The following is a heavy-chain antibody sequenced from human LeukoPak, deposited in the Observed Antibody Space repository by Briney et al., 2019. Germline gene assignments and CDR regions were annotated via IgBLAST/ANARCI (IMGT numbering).Heavy chain of an antibody. CDR1: GYGFTSYW. CDR3: ARGVGRISSWYPLFDY. Sequence: GESLKISCKGSGYGFTSYWIGWVRQMPGKGLEWMGIIYPGDSDTRYSPSFQGQVTISADKSISTAYLQWSSLKASDTAMYYCARGVGRISSWYPLFDYWGQGTLVTVSS. CDR2: IYPGDSDT. V-gene: IGHV5-51*01. D-gene: IGHD6-13*01. J-gene: IGHJ4*02.